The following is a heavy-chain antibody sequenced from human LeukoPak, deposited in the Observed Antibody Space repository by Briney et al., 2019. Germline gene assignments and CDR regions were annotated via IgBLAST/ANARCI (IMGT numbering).Heavy chain of an antibody. Sequence: ASVKVSCKASGYTFTDYYISWGRPAPGQGLEWMGWINPNNGGTNYAQKFQDRVTMTRDTSISTAYMELSRLRSDDTAVYYCARAGAIVVLPVAMSFDSWGQGTLVTVSS. D-gene: IGHD2-2*01. CDR2: INPNNGGT. V-gene: IGHV1-2*02. CDR3: ARAGAIVVLPVAMSFDS. CDR1: GYTFTDYY. J-gene: IGHJ4*02.